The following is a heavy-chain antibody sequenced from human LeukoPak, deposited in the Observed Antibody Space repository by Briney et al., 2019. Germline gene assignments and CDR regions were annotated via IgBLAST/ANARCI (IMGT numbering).Heavy chain of an antibody. V-gene: IGHV1-18*01. CDR1: GYTFANYG. D-gene: IGHD1-14*01. CDR2: ISAYNGNT. CDR3: ARWDRTASYYDY. J-gene: IGHJ4*02. Sequence: GASVKVSCKASGYTFANYGVNWVRQAPGQGLEWMVWISAYNGNTNYARKLQGRVTMTTDTSTSTAYMELRSLTSDDAAVYYCARWDRTASYYDYWGQGTLLTVSS.